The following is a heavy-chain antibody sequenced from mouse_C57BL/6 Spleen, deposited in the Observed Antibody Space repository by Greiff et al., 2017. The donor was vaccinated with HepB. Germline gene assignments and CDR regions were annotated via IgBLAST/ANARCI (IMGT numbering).Heavy chain of an antibody. CDR2: IDPSDSET. CDR3: ARDYDAMDY. V-gene: IGHV1-52*01. J-gene: IGHJ4*01. CDR1: GYTFTSYW. Sequence: QVQLQQPGAELVRPGSSVKLSCKASGYTFTSYWMHWVKQRPIQGLEWIGNIDPSDSETHYNQKFKDKATLTVDKSSSTAYLQLSSLTSEDSAVYYCARDYDAMDYWGQGTSVTVSS.